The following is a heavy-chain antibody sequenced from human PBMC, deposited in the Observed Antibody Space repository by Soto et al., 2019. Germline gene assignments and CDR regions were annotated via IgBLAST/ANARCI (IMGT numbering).Heavy chain of an antibody. V-gene: IGHV1-46*03. CDR1: GYTFTSYY. CDR3: GRKRGGPPAGIVFFDY. D-gene: IGHD2-2*02. Sequence: ASVKVSCKASGYTFTSYYMHWVRQAPGQGLEWMGIINPSGGSTSYAQKFQGRVTMTRDTSTSTVYMELSSLRSEDTGVYYCGRKRGGPPAGIVFFDYWGQGTLVTVSS. J-gene: IGHJ4*02. CDR2: INPSGGST.